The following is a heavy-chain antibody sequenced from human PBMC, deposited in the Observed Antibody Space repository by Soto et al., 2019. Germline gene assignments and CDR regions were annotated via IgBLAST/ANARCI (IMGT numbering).Heavy chain of an antibody. J-gene: IGHJ5*01. CDR3: GRVGFGEVPYWFDS. Sequence: VQLQESGPGLVKPSETLSLPCTVSGVFVSSAIYFWRWIWQSPGKEMEFIAYVYYTGTTNYRPSLQSLACISLDTCKKRSSRNRSSVPTADTAIYYCGRVGFGEVPYWFDSCRHCILVTV. V-gene: IGHV4-61*01. D-gene: IGHD3-3*01. CDR1: GVFVSSAIYF. CDR2: VYYTGTT.